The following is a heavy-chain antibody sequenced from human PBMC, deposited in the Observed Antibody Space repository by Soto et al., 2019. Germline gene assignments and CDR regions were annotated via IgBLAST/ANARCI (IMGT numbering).Heavy chain of an antibody. CDR1: GFQFKDHA. D-gene: IGHD2-21*01. Sequence: SLRLSGEASGFQFKDHAMYWVRQVPGKGLEWVSGISWDGGSTDYADSVKGRSTISRDNARNSLYLQMNSLRIDDTALYYCVRGPRTYMWLSSKTQYFDLWGRGTLVTVSS. J-gene: IGHJ2*01. CDR2: ISWDGGST. CDR3: VRGPRTYMWLSSKTQYFDL. V-gene: IGHV3-9*01.